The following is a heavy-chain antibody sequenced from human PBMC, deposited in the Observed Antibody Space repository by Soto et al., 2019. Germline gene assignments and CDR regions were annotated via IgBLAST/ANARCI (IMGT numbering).Heavy chain of an antibody. CDR2: ISAYNGNT. V-gene: IGHV1-18*01. CDR3: AGVPWNYLGASFDY. D-gene: IGHD1-7*01. J-gene: IGHJ4*02. CDR1: GYTFTSYG. Sequence: ASVKVSCKASGYTFTSYGISWVRQAPGQGLEWMGWISAYNGNTNYAQRLQGRVTMTTDTSTSTAYMELRSLRSDDTAVYYCAGVPWNYLGASFDYWGQGTLVTVSS.